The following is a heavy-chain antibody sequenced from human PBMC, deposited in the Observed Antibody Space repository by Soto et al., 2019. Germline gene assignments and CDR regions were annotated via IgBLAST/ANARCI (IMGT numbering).Heavy chain of an antibody. CDR1: RFTFGSYW. CDR3: ARDKEVLLTNYGMAV. V-gene: IGHV3-74*01. J-gene: IGHJ6*02. CDR2: INVDGTET. Sequence: PWVSLRLSCTAPRFTFGSYWMHWVRQAPWKGLVWVSDINVDGTETWYADSVKGRFTISRDNDKKTLYLHMTGLRVDDTGVYYCARDKEVLLTNYGMAVWGQGTTVTV.